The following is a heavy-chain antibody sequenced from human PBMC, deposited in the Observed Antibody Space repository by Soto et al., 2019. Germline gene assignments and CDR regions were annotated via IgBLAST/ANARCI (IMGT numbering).Heavy chain of an antibody. CDR2: IIPIFGTA. D-gene: IGHD4-17*01. Sequence: QVQLVQSGAAVKKPGSSVKVSCKASGGTFSSYAISWVRQAPGQGLEWMGGIIPIFGTANYAQKFQGRVTITADESTRTAYMDLSSLRSEDTAVYYCASPPTTGNFYYYGMDVWGQGTTVTVSS. J-gene: IGHJ6*02. CDR1: GGTFSSYA. CDR3: ASPPTTGNFYYYGMDV. V-gene: IGHV1-69*12.